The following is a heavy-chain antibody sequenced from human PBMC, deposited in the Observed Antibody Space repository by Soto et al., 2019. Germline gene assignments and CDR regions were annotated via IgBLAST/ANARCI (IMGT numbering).Heavy chain of an antibody. D-gene: IGHD5-18*01. Sequence: QVQLVQSGAEVKKPGSSVKVSCKASGGTFSSYAISWVRQAPGQRLEWMGGIISIFGTGNYAQKLQGRVTITADESTSTAYMEMRSLRSEDTAVYYCARDDVDTAMPYGMDVWGQGTTVTVSS. V-gene: IGHV1-69*12. J-gene: IGHJ6*02. CDR3: ARDDVDTAMPYGMDV. CDR2: IISIFGTG. CDR1: GGTFSSYA.